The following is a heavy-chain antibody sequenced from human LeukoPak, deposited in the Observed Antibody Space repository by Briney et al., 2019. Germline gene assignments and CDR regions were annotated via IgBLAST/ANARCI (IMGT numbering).Heavy chain of an antibody. CDR2: ITGSGGSI. Sequence: GGSLRLSCVASGLTFSNHAMTWVRQTPGKGLEWVSGITGSGGSIYYAESVKGRFTISRDNSKNTLYLQMDNLRAEDTAIYYCTSRPPSETYFAVFDYWGQGTLVTVSS. CDR1: GLTFSNHA. J-gene: IGHJ4*02. V-gene: IGHV3-23*01. D-gene: IGHD1-26*01. CDR3: TSRPPSETYFAVFDY.